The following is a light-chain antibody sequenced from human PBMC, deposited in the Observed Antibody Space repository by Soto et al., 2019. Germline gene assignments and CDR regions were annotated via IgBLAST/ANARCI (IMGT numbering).Light chain of an antibody. CDR3: QHYGWSQALT. CDR1: QIVTSSY. J-gene: IGKJ4*01. V-gene: IGKV3-20*01. Sequence: IVLRHSPGTLSSSPGESATLSCRPSQIVTSSYLAWYQLKPGQAPRLLLYAASMRPPGIPDRFSGSGSGTDFTLTISRLEPEDFAVYYCQHYGWSQALTFGGATTA. CDR2: AAS.